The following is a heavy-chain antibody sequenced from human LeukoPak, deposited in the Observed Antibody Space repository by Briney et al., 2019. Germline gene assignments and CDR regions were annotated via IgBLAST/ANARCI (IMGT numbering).Heavy chain of an antibody. CDR2: IYPGDSDT. V-gene: IGHV5-51*01. D-gene: IGHD5-12*01. J-gene: IGHJ4*02. Sequence: GESLKISCKGSGYSFTSYWIGWVRQIPGKGLEWMGIIYPGDSDTRYSPSFQGQVTISADKSISTAYLQWSSLKASDTAMYYCARGPSRRKMASTYYFDYWGQGTLVTVSS. CDR3: ARGPSRRKMASTYYFDY. CDR1: GYSFTSYW.